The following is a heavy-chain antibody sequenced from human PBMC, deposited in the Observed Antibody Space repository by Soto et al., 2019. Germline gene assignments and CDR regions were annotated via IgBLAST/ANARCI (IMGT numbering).Heavy chain of an antibody. J-gene: IGHJ5*02. D-gene: IGHD1-26*01. CDR3: AKDAVPYNGKWDWLDP. Sequence: EVQLLESGGALVQPGGSLRLSCAASGFTFSNYAMSWVRQAPRKGPEWVSSIGGDDKTNYADSVKGRFTISRDNSKNTLYMQLNGLRVEDTAIYYCAKDAVPYNGKWDWLDPWGQGTLVTVSS. CDR2: IGGDDKT. CDR1: GFTFSNYA. V-gene: IGHV3-23*01.